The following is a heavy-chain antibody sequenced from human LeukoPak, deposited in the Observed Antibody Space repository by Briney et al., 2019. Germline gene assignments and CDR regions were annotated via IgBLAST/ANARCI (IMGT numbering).Heavy chain of an antibody. CDR2: IDLDGSNT. D-gene: IGHD6-19*01. J-gene: IGHJ4*02. Sequence: GGSLRLSCAASGFTLYGYWMTWIRQAPGKGLEWVASIDLDGSNTYYVDSVKGRFTISRDNAKNSLYLQMNSLRAEDTAVYYCARIHSSGWYMNFDYWGQGTLVTVSS. V-gene: IGHV3-7*01. CDR1: GFTLYGYW. CDR3: ARIHSSGWYMNFDY.